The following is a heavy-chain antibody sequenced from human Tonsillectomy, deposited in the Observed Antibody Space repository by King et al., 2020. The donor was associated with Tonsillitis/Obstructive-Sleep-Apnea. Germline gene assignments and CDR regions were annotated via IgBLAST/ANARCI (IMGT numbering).Heavy chain of an antibody. D-gene: IGHD4-17*01. J-gene: IGHJ6*03. CDR3: ARGENYGAYYYSYYMDV. CDR1: GFTFSSYA. V-gene: IGHV3-30*04. Sequence: VQLVESGGGVVQPGRSLRLSCAASGFTFSSYAMHWVRQAPGKGLEWVAVISYDGSNKYYADSVKGRFTISRDNSKNTLYLQMNSLRAEDTAVYYCARGENYGAYYYSYYMDVWGQGTTVTVSS. CDR2: ISYDGSNK.